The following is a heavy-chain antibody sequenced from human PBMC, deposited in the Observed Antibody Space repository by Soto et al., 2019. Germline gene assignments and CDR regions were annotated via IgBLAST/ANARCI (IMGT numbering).Heavy chain of an antibody. J-gene: IGHJ4*02. CDR2: FDPEDGET. CDR3: AFDLMVPPDNFYYDSSGYVQGY. V-gene: IGHV1-24*01. D-gene: IGHD3-22*01. CDR1: GYTLTELS. Sequence: ASVKVSCKVSGYTLTELSMHWVRQAPGKGLERMGGFDPEDGETIYAQKFQGRVTMTEDTSTDTAYMELSSLRSEDTAVYYCAFDLMVPPDNFYYDSSGYVQGYWGQGTLVTVSS.